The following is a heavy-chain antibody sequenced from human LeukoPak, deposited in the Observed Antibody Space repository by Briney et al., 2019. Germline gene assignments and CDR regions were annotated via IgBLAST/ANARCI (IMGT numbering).Heavy chain of an antibody. CDR2: ISGSGDST. D-gene: IGHD3-22*01. CDR3: AEVFAGDKYYDSSGYYSASFDY. Sequence: GGSLRLSCAASGFTFSKYAMSWVRQAPGKGLEWVSGISGSGDSTYYADSVKGRFTVSRDNSKNTLYLLLSSLRAEDTAIYYCAEVFAGDKYYDSSGYYSASFDYWGQGTLVTVSS. J-gene: IGHJ4*02. V-gene: IGHV3-23*01. CDR1: GFTFSKYA.